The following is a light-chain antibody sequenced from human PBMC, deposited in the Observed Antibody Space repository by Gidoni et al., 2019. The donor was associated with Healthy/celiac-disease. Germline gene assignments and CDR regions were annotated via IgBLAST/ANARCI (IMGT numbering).Light chain of an antibody. CDR2: WAS. CDR1: QSVLYSSNNKNY. J-gene: IGKJ4*01. CDR3: QQYYSTPLT. Sequence: DIVMTHSPDSLAVSLGETATINCKSSQSVLYSSNNKNYLAWYQQKPGQPPKLLIYWASTRESGVPDRFSGSGSGTDFTLTISSLQAEDVAVYYCQQYYSTPLTFGGGTKVEIK. V-gene: IGKV4-1*01.